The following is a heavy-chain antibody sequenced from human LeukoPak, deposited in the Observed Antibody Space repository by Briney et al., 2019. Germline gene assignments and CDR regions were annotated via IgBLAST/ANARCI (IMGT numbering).Heavy chain of an antibody. CDR1: GFTFSSYE. V-gene: IGHV3-48*03. Sequence: PGGSLRLSCAASGFTFSSYEMNWVRQAPGEGLEWVSYISSSGSTIYYADSVKGRFTISRDNSKNTLYLQMNSLRAEDTAVYYCARGGYYGSGSYSGTYFDYWGQGTLVTVSS. CDR3: ARGGYYGSGSYSGTYFDY. CDR2: ISSSGSTI. J-gene: IGHJ4*02. D-gene: IGHD3-10*01.